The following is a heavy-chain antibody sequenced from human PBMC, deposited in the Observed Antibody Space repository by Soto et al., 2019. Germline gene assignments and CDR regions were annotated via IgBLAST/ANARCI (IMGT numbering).Heavy chain of an antibody. CDR3: ARGIGTNLDY. D-gene: IGHD2-8*01. CDR1: GGSISSAGYS. CDR2: IDHSGST. J-gene: IGHJ4*02. V-gene: IGHV4-30-2*01. Sequence: PSETLSLTCAVSGGSISSAGYSWSWIRQPPGKGLEWIGFIDHSGSTYYNPSLKSRVTISVDRSKNQFSLKVSSVTAADTAVYYCARGIGTNLDYWGQGTLVTVSS.